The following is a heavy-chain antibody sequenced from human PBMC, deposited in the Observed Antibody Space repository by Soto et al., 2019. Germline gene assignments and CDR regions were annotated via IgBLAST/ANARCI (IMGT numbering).Heavy chain of an antibody. J-gene: IGHJ6*02. CDR3: AIYFYDFWSGYPANYYYYGMDV. D-gene: IGHD3-3*01. V-gene: IGHV1-69*13. CDR1: GGTFSSYA. CDR2: IIPIFGTA. Sequence: ASVKVSCKASGGTFSSYAISWVRQAPGQGLEWMGGIIPIFGTANYAQKFKGRVTITADEYTSTAYMKLSSLRSEDTSVYYCAIYFYDFWSGYPANYYYYGMDVWGQGTTVTVSS.